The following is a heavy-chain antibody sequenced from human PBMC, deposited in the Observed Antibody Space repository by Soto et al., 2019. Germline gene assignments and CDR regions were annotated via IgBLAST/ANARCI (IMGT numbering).Heavy chain of an antibody. CDR2: VFHTGST. CDR1: HGSISSDY. V-gene: IGHV4-59*01. D-gene: IGHD1-26*01. CDR3: ARSVGSAGCHDY. J-gene: IGHJ4*02. Sequence: QVQLQESGPGLVKPSETLSLTCTVSHGSISSDYWSWVRKHPRKGLEWIGYVFHTGSTNYSPSFKSRVTISLDTSRNQFSMKLSSVTSADTAMYYCARSVGSAGCHDYWGQGTLVTVSS.